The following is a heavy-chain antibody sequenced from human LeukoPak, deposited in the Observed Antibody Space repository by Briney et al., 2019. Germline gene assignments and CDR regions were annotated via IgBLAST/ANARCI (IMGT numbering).Heavy chain of an antibody. CDR3: ARVWGRSGGSCYKN. CDR2: ISYDGSNK. Sequence: GGSLRLSCAASGFTFSSYGMHWVRQAPGKGLEWVAVISYDGSNKYYADSVKGRFTISRDNSKSTLYLQMNSLRAEDTAVYYCARVWGRSGGSCYKNWGQGTLVTVSS. D-gene: IGHD2-15*01. CDR1: GFTFSSYG. J-gene: IGHJ4*02. V-gene: IGHV3-30*03.